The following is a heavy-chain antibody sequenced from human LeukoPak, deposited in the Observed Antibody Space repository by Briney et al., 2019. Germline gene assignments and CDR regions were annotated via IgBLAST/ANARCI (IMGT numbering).Heavy chain of an antibody. CDR1: GGSISSGGYY. CDR2: ISGSGGST. Sequence: LSLTCTVSGGSISSGGYYWSWVRQAPGKGLEWVSAISGSGGSTYYADSVKGRFTISRDNSKNTLYLQMNSLRAEDTAVYYCAKEHVGNTGYSSGWYDYWGQGTLVTVSS. CDR3: AKEHVGNTGYSSGWYDY. J-gene: IGHJ4*02. V-gene: IGHV3-23*01. D-gene: IGHD6-19*01.